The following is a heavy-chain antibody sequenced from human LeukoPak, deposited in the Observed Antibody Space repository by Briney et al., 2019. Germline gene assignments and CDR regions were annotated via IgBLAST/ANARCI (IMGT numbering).Heavy chain of an antibody. D-gene: IGHD3-3*02. V-gene: IGHV3-20*04. CDR2: INCNGAIT. CDR1: GFTFVDYG. Sequence: GGSLRLSCATSGFTFVDYGLSWVRRAPGKGLEWLCAINCNGAITDYADSVKGRFTISRDNAKNSLYLRMDSLRAEDTALYYCARDRLGPSFSVSHFDLWGQGTLVTVSS. J-gene: IGHJ4*02. CDR3: ARDRLGPSFSVSHFDL.